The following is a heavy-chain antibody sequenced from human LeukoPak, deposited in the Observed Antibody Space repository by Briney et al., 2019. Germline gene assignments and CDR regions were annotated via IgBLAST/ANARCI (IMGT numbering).Heavy chain of an antibody. Sequence: PSATLSLTCAVNGGSFSDYFWGWFRQTPGKGLEWIGEVNHRGTINTNPSLNSRVTISVDTSKNQFSLKLSSVTAADTAVYYCARLGWWDSWGQGTLVTVSS. CDR1: GGSFSDYF. J-gene: IGHJ4*02. CDR2: VNHRGTI. V-gene: IGHV4-34*01. CDR3: ARLGWWDS. D-gene: IGHD2-15*01.